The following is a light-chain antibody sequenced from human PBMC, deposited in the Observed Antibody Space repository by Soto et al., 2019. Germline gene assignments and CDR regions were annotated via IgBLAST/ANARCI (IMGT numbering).Light chain of an antibody. CDR1: SIDVGTYNY. CDR3: SSYTGSSTLYV. J-gene: IGLJ1*01. Sequence: QSVLTQPASVSGSPGQSITISCTGTSIDVGTYNYVSWYQQHPGKAPKVMIYEVTYRPSGVSNRFSGSKSGNTASLTISGLQAEDEAEYYCSSYTGSSTLYVFXTGTNVTVL. V-gene: IGLV2-14*01. CDR2: EVT.